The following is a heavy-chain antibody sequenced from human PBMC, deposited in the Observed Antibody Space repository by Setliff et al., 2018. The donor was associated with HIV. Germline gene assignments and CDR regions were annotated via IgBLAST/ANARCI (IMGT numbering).Heavy chain of an antibody. CDR3: ARWVTTPTKGAFDI. Sequence: ETLSLTCAVSGYSISSGYYWGWIRQPPGKGLEWIGSIYHGGTTYYNPSLKSRVTISVDTSRNQFSMKLSSVTAADTTMYYCARWVTTPTKGAFDIWGQGTVVTVSS. V-gene: IGHV4-38-2*01. CDR2: IYHGGTT. CDR1: GYSISSGYY. D-gene: IGHD3-22*01. J-gene: IGHJ3*02.